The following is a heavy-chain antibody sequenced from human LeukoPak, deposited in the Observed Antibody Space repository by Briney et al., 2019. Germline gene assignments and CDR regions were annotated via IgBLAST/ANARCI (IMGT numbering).Heavy chain of an antibody. D-gene: IGHD1-14*01. CDR1: GFTFSSYA. Sequence: GGSLRFSCAASGFTFSSYAMSWVRQAPGKGLEWVSAISGSGGSTYYADSVKGRFTISRDNSKNTLYLQMNSLRAEDTAVYYCAKDRAGSLLSQGGAFDIWGQGTMVTVPS. V-gene: IGHV3-23*01. CDR2: ISGSGGST. CDR3: AKDRAGSLLSQGGAFDI. J-gene: IGHJ3*02.